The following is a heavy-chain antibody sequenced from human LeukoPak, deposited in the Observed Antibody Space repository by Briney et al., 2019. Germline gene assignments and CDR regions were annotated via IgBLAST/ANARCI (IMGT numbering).Heavy chain of an antibody. D-gene: IGHD1-26*01. CDR2: ISGYNGNT. CDR3: ARAVVGATEGYFDY. J-gene: IGHJ4*02. Sequence: ASVKVSCKASGYTFTNYGISWVRQAPGQGLEWMGWISGYNGNTNYAQKFQGRVTKTTDTSTSTVYMELRSLRSDDTAVYYCARAVVGATEGYFDYWGQGTLVTVSS. CDR1: GYTFTNYG. V-gene: IGHV1-18*01.